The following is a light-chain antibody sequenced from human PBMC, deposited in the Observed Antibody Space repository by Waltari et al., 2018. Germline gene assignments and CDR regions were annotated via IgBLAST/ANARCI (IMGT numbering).Light chain of an antibody. CDR3: HQSFSTPGEYT. CDR2: AAA. Sequence: RACKNIRTFLNWYQQKQGKAPKLLISAAASLQSGVPSRFSGSGSGTEFTLTISSLQPEDFATYYCHQSFSTPGEYTFGPGTKVEIK. V-gene: IGKV1-39*01. CDR1: KNIRTF. J-gene: IGKJ2*01.